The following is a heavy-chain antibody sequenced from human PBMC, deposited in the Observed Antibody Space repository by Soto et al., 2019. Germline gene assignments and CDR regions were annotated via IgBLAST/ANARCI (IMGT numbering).Heavy chain of an antibody. J-gene: IGHJ4*02. CDR1: GFTFSNYG. Sequence: QVQLVESEGGVVQPGRSLRLSCTASGFTFSNYGMHWVRQAPGKGLEWVTVISYDGNVAYHADSVKGRFTSSRDNSKNTLYLQMNSLRTEDTAVYYCAKEGPITNWYFDYWGQGTLVTVSS. CDR3: AKEGPITNWYFDY. CDR2: ISYDGNVA. D-gene: IGHD1-1*01. V-gene: IGHV3-30*18.